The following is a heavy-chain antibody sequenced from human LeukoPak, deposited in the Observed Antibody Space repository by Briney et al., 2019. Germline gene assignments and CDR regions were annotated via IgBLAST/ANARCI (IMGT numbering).Heavy chain of an antibody. CDR3: AREDRLGHFDY. CDR2: TYYRSNWFS. J-gene: IGHJ4*02. V-gene: IGHV6-1*01. Sequence: SQTLSLTCAISGDSVSTASNAWYWIRQSPSRGLEWLGRTYYRSNWFSDYTVSVKGRVTINPDTSKNQFSLQLNSVTPEDTAVYYCAREDRLGHFDYWGQGTLVTVSS. CDR1: GDSVSTASNA.